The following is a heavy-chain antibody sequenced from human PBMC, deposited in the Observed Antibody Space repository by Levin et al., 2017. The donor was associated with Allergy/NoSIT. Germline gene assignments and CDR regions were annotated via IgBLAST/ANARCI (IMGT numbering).Heavy chain of an antibody. J-gene: IGHJ4*02. V-gene: IGHV5-51*01. D-gene: IGHD4-23*01. Sequence: LGESLKISCQASGYSFTSYWFGWVRQRPGKGLEWMGLIFPSDSDTRVSPSFQGQIIMSVDKSTSTAYLQWSSLKASDSAMYYCARRDSDGSNSFDYWGQGTLVTVSS. CDR3: ARRDSDGSNSFDY. CDR1: GYSFTSYW. CDR2: IFPSDSDT.